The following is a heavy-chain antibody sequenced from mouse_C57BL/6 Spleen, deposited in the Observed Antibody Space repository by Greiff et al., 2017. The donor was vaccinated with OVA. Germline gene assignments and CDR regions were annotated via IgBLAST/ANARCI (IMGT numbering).Heavy chain of an antibody. D-gene: IGHD1-2*01. CDR1: GYAFSSYW. Sequence: VQRVESGAELVKPGASVKISCKASGYAFSSYWMNWVKQRPGTGLEWIGQIYPGDGDTNYNGKFKGKATLTANKSSSTAYMQLSSLTSEDSAVYFCARGPAGSYFDYWGQGTTLTVSS. CDR3: ARGPAGSYFDY. V-gene: IGHV1-80*01. CDR2: IYPGDGDT. J-gene: IGHJ2*01.